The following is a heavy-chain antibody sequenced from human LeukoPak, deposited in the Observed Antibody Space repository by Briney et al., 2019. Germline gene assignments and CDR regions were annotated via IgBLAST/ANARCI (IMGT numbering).Heavy chain of an antibody. Sequence: SETLSLTCTVSGGSITSNSHHWDWIRQAPGKGLEWFGNIYYSGTTSYNPSLQSRVSISVDTSKNQFSLRLSSVTAADTAVYYCARRGDILTDYAFDYWGQGTLVTVSS. CDR1: GGSITSNSHH. V-gene: IGHV4-39*01. CDR2: IYYSGTT. D-gene: IGHD3-9*01. J-gene: IGHJ4*02. CDR3: ARRGDILTDYAFDY.